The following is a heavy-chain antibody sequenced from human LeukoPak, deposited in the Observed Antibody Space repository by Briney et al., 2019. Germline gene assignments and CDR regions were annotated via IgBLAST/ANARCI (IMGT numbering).Heavy chain of an antibody. D-gene: IGHD1-7*01. J-gene: IGHJ4*02. CDR1: GGSISSGGYY. V-gene: IGHV4-61*08. Sequence: SETLSLTCTVSGGSISSGGYYWSWIRQHPGKGLEWIGYINYSGSTNYNPSLKSRVTISVDTSKNQFSLKLSSVTAADTAVYYCARDNWNSNIDYWGRGTLVTVSS. CDR3: ARDNWNSNIDY. CDR2: INYSGST.